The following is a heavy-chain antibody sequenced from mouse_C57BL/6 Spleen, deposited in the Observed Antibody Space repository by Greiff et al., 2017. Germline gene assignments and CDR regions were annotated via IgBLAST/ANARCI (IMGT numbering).Heavy chain of an antibody. D-gene: IGHD1-1*01. CDR1: GYSFTSYY. CDR3: ARDGYGSSPFFDY. Sequence: QVQLQQSGPELVKPGASVKISCKASGYSFTSYYIHWVKQRPGQGLEWIGWIYPGSGNTKYNEKFKGKATLTADTSSSTAYMQLSSLTSEDSAVYYCARDGYGSSPFFDYWGQGTTLTVSS. J-gene: IGHJ2*01. CDR2: IYPGSGNT. V-gene: IGHV1-66*01.